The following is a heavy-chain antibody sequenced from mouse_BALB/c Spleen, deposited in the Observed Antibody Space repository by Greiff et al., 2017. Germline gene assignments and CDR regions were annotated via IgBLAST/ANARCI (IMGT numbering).Heavy chain of an antibody. CDR2: IWGGGST. D-gene: IGHD2-14*01. CDR3: ARVYYRYDESYFAV. Sequence: QVQLQESGPGLVAPSQSLSITCTVSGFSLSGYGVHWVRQPPGKGLEWLGMIWGGGSTDYNSALKSRLSISKGNAKLKVVLKMYSLHTDDTAMYSCARVYYRYDESYFAVWGAGTPVTVS. CDR1: GFSLSGYG. V-gene: IGHV2-6-4*01. J-gene: IGHJ1*01.